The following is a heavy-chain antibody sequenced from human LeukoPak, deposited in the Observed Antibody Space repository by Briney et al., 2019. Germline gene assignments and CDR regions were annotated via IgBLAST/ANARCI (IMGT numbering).Heavy chain of an antibody. CDR2: IKGDESAK. CDR3: ARDVVGSLDY. CDR1: GFTFSTYW. V-gene: IGHV3-7*01. Sequence: GGSLRLSCAASGFTFSTYWMAWVRQAPGKGLEWVANIKGDESAKHQADSVKGRFTIFRDNTQNSLYLQMSRLRGEDTGVYYCARDVVGSLDYWGQGTLVTVS. D-gene: IGHD1-26*01. J-gene: IGHJ4*02.